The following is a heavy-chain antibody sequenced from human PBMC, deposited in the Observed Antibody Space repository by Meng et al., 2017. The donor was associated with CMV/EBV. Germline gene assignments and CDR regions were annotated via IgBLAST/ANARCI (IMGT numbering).Heavy chain of an antibody. V-gene: IGHV3-21*01. J-gene: IGHJ6*02. CDR2: ISSSSSYI. Sequence: GESLKISCAASGFTFSSYSMNWVRQAPGKGLEWVPSISSSSSYIYYADSVKGRFTISRDNAKNSLYLQMNSLRAEDTAVYYCARDQYDFWSGYFPSDGMDVWGQGTTVTVSS. CDR1: GFTFSSYS. D-gene: IGHD3-3*01. CDR3: ARDQYDFWSGYFPSDGMDV.